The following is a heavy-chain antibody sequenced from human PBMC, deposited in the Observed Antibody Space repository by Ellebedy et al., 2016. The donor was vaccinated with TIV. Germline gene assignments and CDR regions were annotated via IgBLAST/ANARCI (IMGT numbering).Heavy chain of an antibody. J-gene: IGHJ4*02. V-gene: IGHV3-23*01. CDR2: ILGGGNKI. D-gene: IGHD3-22*01. CDR3: AKGRGGGSDSSAPRYYFDY. Sequence: PGGSLRLSCAASGFTFSNYAMAWVRQSPGKELEWVSAILGGGNKIYYADSVEGRFTISRDNSKKTLYLQMNSLRAEDTAIYYCAKGRGGGSDSSAPRYYFDYWGLGTLVTVSS. CDR1: GFTFSNYA.